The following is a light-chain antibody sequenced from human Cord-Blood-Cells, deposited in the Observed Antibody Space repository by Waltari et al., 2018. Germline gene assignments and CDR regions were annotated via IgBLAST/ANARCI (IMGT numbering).Light chain of an antibody. CDR2: GKN. V-gene: IGLV3-19*01. CDR3: NSRDSSGNHVV. CDR1: SLRSYY. Sequence: SSALTQAPAMSVALGQTVRITCQGSSLRSYYASWYQQKPGQAPVLVIYGKNNRPSGIPDRFSGSSSGNTASLTITGAQAEDEADYYCNSRDSSGNHVVFGGGTKLTVL. J-gene: IGLJ2*01.